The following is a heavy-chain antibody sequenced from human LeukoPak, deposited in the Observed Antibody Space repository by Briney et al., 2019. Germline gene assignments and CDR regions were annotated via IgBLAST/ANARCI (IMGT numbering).Heavy chain of an antibody. J-gene: IGHJ4*02. D-gene: IGHD3-9*01. CDR2: IYSGGST. CDR1: RFTVSSNY. CDR3: ARGYDILSFDY. V-gene: IGHV3-66*01. Sequence: GGSLRLSCAASRFTVSSNYMSWVRQAPGRGREWVSVIYSGGSTYYADSVKGRFTISRDNSKNTLYLQMNSLRAEDTAVYYCARGYDILSFDYWGQGTLVTVSS.